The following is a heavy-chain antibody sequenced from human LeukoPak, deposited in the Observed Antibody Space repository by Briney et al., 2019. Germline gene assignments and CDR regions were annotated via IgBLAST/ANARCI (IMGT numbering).Heavy chain of an antibody. D-gene: IGHD3-10*01. J-gene: IGHJ4*02. Sequence: PGGSLRLSCAASGFTFGSYAMSWVRQAPGKGLEWVSAISGSGGSTYYADSVKGRFTISRDNSKNTLYLQMNSLRAEDTAVYYCAKMPRYYGSGSYYSNFDYWGQGTLVTVSS. CDR3: AKMPRYYGSGSYYSNFDY. V-gene: IGHV3-23*01. CDR1: GFTFGSYA. CDR2: ISGSGGST.